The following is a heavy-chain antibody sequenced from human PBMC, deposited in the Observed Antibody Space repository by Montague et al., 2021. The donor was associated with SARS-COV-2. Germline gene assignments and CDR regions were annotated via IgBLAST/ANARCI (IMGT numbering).Heavy chain of an antibody. D-gene: IGHD3-22*01. CDR2: IYPGDSDT. V-gene: IGHV5-51*01. J-gene: IGHJ4*02. Sequence: QSGAEVKKPGESLKISCKGSGYSFTSYWIGWVRQMPGKGLEWMGIIYPGDSDTRYSPSFQGQVTISADKSISTAYLQWSSLKASDTAMYYCASLSYYYDSSGYEFSFEYWGQGTLVTVSS. CDR1: GYSFTSYW. CDR3: ASLSYYYDSSGYEFSFEY.